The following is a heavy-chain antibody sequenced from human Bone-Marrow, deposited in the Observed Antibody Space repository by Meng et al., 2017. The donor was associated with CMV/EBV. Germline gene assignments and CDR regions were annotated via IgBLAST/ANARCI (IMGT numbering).Heavy chain of an antibody. D-gene: IGHD1-26*01. J-gene: IGHJ4*02. CDR2: IYSGGST. CDR3: AKFGWGSGSYLVEATPY. Sequence: GESLKXXXAASGFTVSSNYMSWVRQAPGKGLEWVSVIYSGGSTYYADSVKGRFTISRDNSKNTLYLQMNSLRAEDTAVYYCAKFGWGSGSYLVEATPYWGQGTLVTVSS. CDR1: GFTVSSNY. V-gene: IGHV3-53*05.